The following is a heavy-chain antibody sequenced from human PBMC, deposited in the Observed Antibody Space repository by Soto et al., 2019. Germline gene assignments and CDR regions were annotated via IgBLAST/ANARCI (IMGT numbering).Heavy chain of an antibody. CDR2: MSYDGSDT. D-gene: IGHD3-10*02. CDR3: TIVRVAASALDH. J-gene: IGHJ4*01. V-gene: IGHV3-30*03. CDR1: GFIFSHNG. Sequence: QVQLVESGGGVDQPGRSLRLSCVGSGFIFSHNGMHWVRQTPGKGLEWVAFMSYDGSDTFYADSVKGRFTISRDNSKNTLFLHMSHLRAEDTAMYYCTIVRVAASALDHWCDGTLVTVSS.